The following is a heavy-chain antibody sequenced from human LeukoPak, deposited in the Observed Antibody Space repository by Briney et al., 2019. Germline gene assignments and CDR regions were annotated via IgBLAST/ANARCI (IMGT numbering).Heavy chain of an antibody. V-gene: IGHV1-2*02. CDR1: GYTFTGYY. CDR3: ARTTNLYSESSFDY. J-gene: IGHJ4*02. CDR2: INPNSGGT. Sequence: VSVKVSCKASGYTFTGYYMHWVRQAPGQGLEWMGWINPNSGGTNYAQKFQGRVTMTRDTSISTAYMELSRLRSDDTAVYYCARTTNLYSESSFDYWGQGTLVTVSS. D-gene: IGHD1-26*01.